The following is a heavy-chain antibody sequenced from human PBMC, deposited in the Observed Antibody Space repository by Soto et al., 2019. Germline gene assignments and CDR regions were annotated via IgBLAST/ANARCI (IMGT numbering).Heavy chain of an antibody. V-gene: IGHV4-59*08. CDR3: ARLLGGDYSSSFVDV. CDR2: IYYSGST. J-gene: IGHJ6*04. CDR1: DGSIIDFY. D-gene: IGHD4-17*01. Sequence: SETQRLRKTVADGSIIDFYWRRILKQPGKGLEWIGYIYYSGSTNYNPSLKSRVTISVDTSKNQFSLKLSSVTAADTAVYYCARLLGGDYSSSFVDVWGKGTTVTVSS.